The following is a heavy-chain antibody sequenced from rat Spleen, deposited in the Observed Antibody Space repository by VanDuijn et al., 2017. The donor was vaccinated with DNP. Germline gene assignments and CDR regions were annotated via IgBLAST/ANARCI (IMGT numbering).Heavy chain of an antibody. V-gene: IGHV5-7*01. CDR2: ISTSGSRT. CDR1: GFTFSDYY. CDR3: ARGGNNYATWFAY. J-gene: IGHJ3*01. Sequence: EVQLVESGGGLVQPGRSLKLSCAASGFTFSDYYMAWVRQTPKKGLEWVATISTSGSRTYYPDSVKGRFTISRDNAESSLYLQMNGLKSDDTATYYCARGGNNYATWFAYWGQGTLSLSLQ. D-gene: IGHD1-10*01.